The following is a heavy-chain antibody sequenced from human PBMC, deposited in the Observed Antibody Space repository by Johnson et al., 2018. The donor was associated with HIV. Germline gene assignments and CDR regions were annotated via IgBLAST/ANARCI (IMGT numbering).Heavy chain of an antibody. CDR2: ISSSGSTI. V-gene: IGHV3-11*04. D-gene: IGHD4-23*01. CDR3: AKSPGKDHGGKSGAFDI. Sequence: QVQLVESGGGLVKPGGSLRLSCAASGFTFSDYYMSWIRQAPGKGLEWVSYISSSGSTIYYADSVKGRFIISRDNSNNTLFLHMSGLRGEDTAVYYCAKSPGKDHGGKSGAFDIWGQGTMVTVSS. CDR1: GFTFSDYY. J-gene: IGHJ3*02.